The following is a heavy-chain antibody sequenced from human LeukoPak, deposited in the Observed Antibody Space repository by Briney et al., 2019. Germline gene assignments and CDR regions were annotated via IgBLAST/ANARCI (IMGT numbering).Heavy chain of an antibody. CDR3: ARLAVAGNWFDP. Sequence: GGSLRLSCAASGFTFSTYSMKWVRQAPGKGLEWVSFIGYSSGYIFYADSVKGRFTISRDNAKNSLFLQMNSLRAEDTAVYYCARLAVAGNWFDPWGQGTLVTVSS. D-gene: IGHD6-19*01. CDR1: GFTFSTYS. V-gene: IGHV3-21*01. CDR2: IGYSSGYI. J-gene: IGHJ5*02.